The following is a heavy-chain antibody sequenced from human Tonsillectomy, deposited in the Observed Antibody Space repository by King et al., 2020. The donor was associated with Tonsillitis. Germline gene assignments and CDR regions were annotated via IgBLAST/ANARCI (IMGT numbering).Heavy chain of an antibody. CDR2: IKSKTDGGTT. J-gene: IGHJ3*02. CDR3: TTEIDGELLGDAFDI. Sequence: VQLVESGGGLVKPGGSLRLSCAASGFTFSNAWMSWVRQAPGKGLEWVGRIKSKTDGGTTDYPAPVKSRFTISRDDSKNTPYLQMNSLKTEDTAVYYCTTEIDGELLGDAFDIWGQGTMVTVSS. V-gene: IGHV3-15*01. CDR1: GFTFSNAW. D-gene: IGHD3-10*01.